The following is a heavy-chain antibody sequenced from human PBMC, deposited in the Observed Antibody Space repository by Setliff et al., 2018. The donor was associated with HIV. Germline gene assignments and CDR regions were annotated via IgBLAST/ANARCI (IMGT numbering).Heavy chain of an antibody. CDR3: ATNREMATINYYYYYMDV. D-gene: IGHD5-12*01. Sequence: ASVKVSCKASGYTFTSYGISWVRQAPGQGLEWMAWISAYNGNTKSAQNFQGRVTITADESTSTAYMELSSLRSEDTAVYYCATNREMATINYYYYYMDVWGTGTTVTVSS. CDR2: ISAYNGNT. CDR1: GYTFTSYG. J-gene: IGHJ6*03. V-gene: IGHV1-18*01.